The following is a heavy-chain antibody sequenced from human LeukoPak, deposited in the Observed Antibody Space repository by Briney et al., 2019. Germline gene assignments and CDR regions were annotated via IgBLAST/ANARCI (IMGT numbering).Heavy chain of an antibody. CDR3: AREGVGLRLGELSSNGDLDY. D-gene: IGHD3-16*02. CDR1: GYTFTGYY. J-gene: IGHJ4*02. V-gene: IGHV1-2*02. Sequence: GASVKVSCKASGYTFTGYYMHWVRQAPGQGLEWMGWINPNSGGTNYAQKFQGRVTMTRDTSISTAYMELSRLRSDDTAMYYCAREGVGLRLGELSSNGDLDYWGQGTLVTVSS. CDR2: INPNSGGT.